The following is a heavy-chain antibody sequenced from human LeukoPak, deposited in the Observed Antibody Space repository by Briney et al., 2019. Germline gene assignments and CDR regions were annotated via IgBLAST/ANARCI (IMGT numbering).Heavy chain of an antibody. V-gene: IGHV3-33*01. J-gene: IGHJ4*02. CDR2: IWNDGTNK. CDR3: ARDLYADYVWGSFDY. D-gene: IGHD3-16*01. Sequence: GGSLRLSCPASGFTFSSYGMHWVRQAPGKGLEWVAVIWNDGTNKYYADSVKGRFTISRDNSKNTLYLQMNSLRAEDTAVYYCARDLYADYVWGSFDYWGQGALVTVSS. CDR1: GFTFSSYG.